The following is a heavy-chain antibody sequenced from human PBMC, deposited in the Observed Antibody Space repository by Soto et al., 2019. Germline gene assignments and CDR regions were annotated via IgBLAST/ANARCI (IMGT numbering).Heavy chain of an antibody. V-gene: IGHV3-30*18. CDR2: ISYDGSNK. CDR1: VFTFSSYG. J-gene: IGHJ4*02. D-gene: IGHD1-26*01. Sequence: WWSLRLSCSASVFTFSSYGMHWVRQAPGKGLEWVAVISYDGSNKYYADSVKGRFTISRDNSKNTLYLQMNSLRAEDTAVYYCAKDLGSGSYLDYWGQGTLVTVSS. CDR3: AKDLGSGSYLDY.